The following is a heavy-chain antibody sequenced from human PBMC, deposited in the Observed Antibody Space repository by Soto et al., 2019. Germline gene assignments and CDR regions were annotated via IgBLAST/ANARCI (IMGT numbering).Heavy chain of an antibody. CDR3: ASSSPFHY. CDR1: SASLSSSTYY. V-gene: IGHV4-39*01. Sequence: SETLSLTCSVSSASLSSSTYYWSWLRQPPGRGPEWIGSIYYSGNTYYKPSLKSRVSISIDTSRNQFSLKLTSVTAADTGVYYCASSSPFHYWGPGILVTVSS. CDR2: IYYSGNT. D-gene: IGHD6-6*01. J-gene: IGHJ4*02.